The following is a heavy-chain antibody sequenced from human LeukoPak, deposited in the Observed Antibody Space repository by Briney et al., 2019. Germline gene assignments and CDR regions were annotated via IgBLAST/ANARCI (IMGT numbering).Heavy chain of an antibody. D-gene: IGHD6-19*01. J-gene: IGHJ4*02. Sequence: GGSLRLSCAASGFTSSSYAMSWVRQAPGKGLEWVSAISGSGGSTYYADSVKGRFTISRDNSKNTLYLQMNSLRAEDTAVYYCAKGSSGWYSGGDYWGQGTLVTVSS. CDR2: ISGSGGST. V-gene: IGHV3-23*01. CDR1: GFTSSSYA. CDR3: AKGSSGWYSGGDY.